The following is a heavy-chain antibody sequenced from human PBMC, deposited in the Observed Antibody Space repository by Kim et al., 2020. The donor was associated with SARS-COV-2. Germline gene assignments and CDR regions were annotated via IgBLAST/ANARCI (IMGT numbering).Heavy chain of an antibody. CDR1: GFTFSNAW. D-gene: IGHD3-22*01. CDR3: TTDLPKYYYDSSGSH. CDR2: IKSKTDGGTT. J-gene: IGHJ4*02. V-gene: IGHV3-15*01. Sequence: GGSLRLSCAASGFTFSNAWMSWVRQAPGKGLEWVGRIKSKTDGGTTDYAAPVKGRFTISRDDSKNTLYLQMNSLKTEDTAVYYCTTDLPKYYYDSSGSHWGQGTLVTVSS.